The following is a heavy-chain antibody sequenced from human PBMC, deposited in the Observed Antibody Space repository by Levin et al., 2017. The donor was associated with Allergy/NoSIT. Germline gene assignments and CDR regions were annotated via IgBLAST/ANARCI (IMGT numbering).Heavy chain of an antibody. Sequence: GESLKISCAASGFTFSDYYMSWIRQAPGKGLEWVSYISSSGSTIYYADSVKGRFTISRDNAKNSLYLQMNSLRAEDTAVYYCARDKRGYSYDSPFDYWGQGTLVTVSS. CDR3: ARDKRGYSYDSPFDY. J-gene: IGHJ4*02. CDR2: ISSSGSTI. V-gene: IGHV3-11*01. CDR1: GFTFSDYY. D-gene: IGHD5-18*01.